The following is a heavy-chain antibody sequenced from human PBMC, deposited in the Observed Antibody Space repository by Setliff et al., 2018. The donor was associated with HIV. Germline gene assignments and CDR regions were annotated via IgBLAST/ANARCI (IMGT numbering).Heavy chain of an antibody. V-gene: IGHV5-51*01. J-gene: IGHJ4*02. CDR1: GYSFTNYW. CDR2: IYPGDSDI. D-gene: IGHD2-2*01. CDR3: ATPISITSGSAFDY. Sequence: PGESLKISCKGSGYSFTNYWIGWVRQMPGKGLEWMGIIYPGDSDIQYSPSLQGQVTISADKSTSTAFLQWSSLKASDTAMYYCATPISITSGSAFDYWGQGTLVTVSS.